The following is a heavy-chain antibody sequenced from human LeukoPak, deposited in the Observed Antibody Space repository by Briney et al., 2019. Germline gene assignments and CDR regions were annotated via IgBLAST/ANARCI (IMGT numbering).Heavy chain of an antibody. J-gene: IGHJ4*02. CDR2: IYHSGST. CDR3: ARVRVLLWFGESKFDY. CDR1: GGSGGSISSSNY. D-gene: IGHD3-10*01. V-gene: IGHV4-4*02. Sequence: SGTLSLTCAVSGGSGGSISSSNYWSWVRQPPGKGLEWIGEIYHSGSTNYNPSLKSRVTISVDTSKNQFSLKLSSVTAADTAVYYCARVRVLLWFGESKFDYWGQGTLVTVSS.